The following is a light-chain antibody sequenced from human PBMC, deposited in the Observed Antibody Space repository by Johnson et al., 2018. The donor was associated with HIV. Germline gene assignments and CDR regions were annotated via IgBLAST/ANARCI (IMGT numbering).Light chain of an antibody. Sequence: QSVLTQPPSVSAAPGQKVTISCSGGSSNIGNNYVSWYQQLPGTAPKLLIYENNKRPSGIPDRFSGSKSGTSATLGITGLQTGDEADYYCGTWDSSLSRYVFDTGTKVTVL. CDR2: ENN. CDR1: SSNIGNNY. J-gene: IGLJ1*01. V-gene: IGLV1-51*02. CDR3: GTWDSSLSRYV.